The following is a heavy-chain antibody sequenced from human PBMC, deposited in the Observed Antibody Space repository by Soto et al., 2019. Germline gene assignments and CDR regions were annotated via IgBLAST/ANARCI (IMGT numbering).Heavy chain of an antibody. CDR3: ARDFGHGYYLDY. J-gene: IGHJ4*02. V-gene: IGHV3-48*02. Sequence: EVQLVESGGGLVQPGGSLRLSCVASEFSFSNYNMNWVRQAPGKGLEWVSYITDSSDTVHYADSVRGRFTISRDNAESSLYLQMNSLRDEDTAVYFCARDFGHGYYLDYWGRGTLVTVSS. CDR2: ITDSSDTV. D-gene: IGHD3-3*01. CDR1: EFSFSNYN.